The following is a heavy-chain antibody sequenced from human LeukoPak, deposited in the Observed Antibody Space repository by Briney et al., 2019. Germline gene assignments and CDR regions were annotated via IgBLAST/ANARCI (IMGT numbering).Heavy chain of an antibody. Sequence: GGSLRLSCAASGFTFSRYTMHWVRQAPGKGLEWISAISSNSNSIYYADSVQGRFTISRDNTKNSLYLQMHGLKAEDTAVYYCSRPAALGSISGYWGQGTLVTVSS. J-gene: IGHJ4*02. CDR2: ISSNSNSI. V-gene: IGHV3-21*01. CDR1: GFTFSRYT. D-gene: IGHD3-10*01. CDR3: SRPAALGSISGY.